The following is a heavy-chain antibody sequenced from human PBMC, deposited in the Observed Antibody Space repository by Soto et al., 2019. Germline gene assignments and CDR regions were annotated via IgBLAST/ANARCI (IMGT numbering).Heavy chain of an antibody. D-gene: IGHD2-15*01. CDR2: IYYDEST. J-gene: IGHJ4*02. CDR3: GKVLIGATRHTDVDS. CDR1: GVSLNSGHYY. Sequence: SETLSLTCTVSGVSLNSGHYYWVWIRQSPGKGLAWIASIYYDESTYYNPSLKSRVTISTDKPKNQFSLTLKSVTAADTAVYYCGKVLIGATRHTDVDSWGQGALVTVS. V-gene: IGHV4-39*01.